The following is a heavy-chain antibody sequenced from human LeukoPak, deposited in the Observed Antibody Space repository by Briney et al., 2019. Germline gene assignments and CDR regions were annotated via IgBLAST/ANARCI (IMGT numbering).Heavy chain of an antibody. CDR2: IYSGGST. V-gene: IGHV3-53*01. D-gene: IGHD6-13*01. CDR1: GFTFSSNY. J-gene: IGHJ6*02. CDR3: ARYRSSWYNGYYYYGMDV. Sequence: GGSLRLSCAASGFTFSSNYMSWVRQAPGKGLEWVSVIYSGGSTYYADSVKGRFTISRDNSKNTLYLQMNSLRAEDTAVYYCARYRSSWYNGYYYYGMDVWGQGTTVTVSS.